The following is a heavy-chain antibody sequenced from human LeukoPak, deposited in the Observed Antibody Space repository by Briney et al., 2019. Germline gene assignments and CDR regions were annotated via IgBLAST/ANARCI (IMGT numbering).Heavy chain of an antibody. CDR3: ARVGSSWPNWYFDL. J-gene: IGHJ2*01. CDR2: MNPNSGNT. V-gene: IGHV1-8*01. D-gene: IGHD6-13*01. CDR1: GYTFTSYD. Sequence: GASVKVSCKASGYTFTSYDINWVRQATGQGLEWMGWMNPNSGNTGYAQKFQGRVTMTRNTSISTAYMELRSLRSEDTAVYYCARVGSSWPNWYFDLWGRGTLVTVSS.